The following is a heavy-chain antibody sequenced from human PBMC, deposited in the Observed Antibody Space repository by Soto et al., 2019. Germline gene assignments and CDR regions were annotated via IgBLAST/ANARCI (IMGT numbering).Heavy chain of an antibody. J-gene: IGHJ4*02. CDR2: VYYRGRS. Sequence: SETLSLTCTFSGGSIISSSYYWCWIRHSPGKGLQWIGSVYYRGRSYSKSSVKSRVTISVDTSKNRFSLSLNSVTASDTAVYFCVSQRTTVPTQAYFDYWGPGALVTVSS. D-gene: IGHD4-17*01. CDR3: VSQRTTVPTQAYFDY. V-gene: IGHV4-39*01. CDR1: GGSIISSSYY.